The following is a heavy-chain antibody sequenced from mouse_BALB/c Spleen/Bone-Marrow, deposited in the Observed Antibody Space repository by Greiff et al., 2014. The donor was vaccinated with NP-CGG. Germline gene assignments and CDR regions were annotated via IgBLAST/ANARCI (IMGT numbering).Heavy chain of an antibody. D-gene: IGHD4-1*02. J-gene: IGHJ2*01. CDR3: ARFSTVYYFDY. CDR2: IYPGDGDT. V-gene: IGHV1-82*01. Sequence: LMESGASVKISCKASGYAFSSSWMNWVKQRPGQGLEWIGRIYPGDGDTNYNGKFKGKATLTADKSSSTAYMQLSSLTSVDSAVYFCARFSTVYYFDYWGQGTTLTVSS. CDR1: GYAFSSSW.